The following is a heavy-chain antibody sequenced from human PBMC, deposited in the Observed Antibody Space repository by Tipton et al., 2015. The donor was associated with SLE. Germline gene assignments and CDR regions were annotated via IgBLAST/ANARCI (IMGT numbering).Heavy chain of an antibody. V-gene: IGHV3-48*01. J-gene: IGHJ4*02. CDR2: ISSSSSTI. Sequence: SLRLSCAASGFTFSSYSMNWVRQAPGKGLEWVSYISSSSSTIYYADSVKGRFTISRDNSKNTLYLQMSSLRAEDTAVYYCVGDIAVAGDYWGQGTLVTVSS. CDR1: GFTFSSYS. CDR3: VGDIAVAGDY. D-gene: IGHD6-19*01.